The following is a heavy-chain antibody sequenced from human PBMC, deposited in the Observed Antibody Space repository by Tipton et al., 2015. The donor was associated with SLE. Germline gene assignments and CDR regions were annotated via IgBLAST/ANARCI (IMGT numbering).Heavy chain of an antibody. CDR1: GGSISRQY. J-gene: IGHJ4*02. Sequence: TLSLTCTVSGGSISRQYWSWIRQPPGKGPELIGYIYSTGSTTYNPSLKSRATISLDTSKNQFSLKLTSLTTADTAVYYCATGGYVTSWSLPFDYWGQGILVTVSS. V-gene: IGHV4-59*11. D-gene: IGHD2-15*01. CDR3: ATGGYVTSWSLPFDY. CDR2: IYSTGST.